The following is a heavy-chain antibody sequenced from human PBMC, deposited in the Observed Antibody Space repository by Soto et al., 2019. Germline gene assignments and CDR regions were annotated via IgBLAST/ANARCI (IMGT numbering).Heavy chain of an antibody. CDR2: IFYSGTT. V-gene: IGHV4-39*01. Sequence: PSETLSLTCTVSGDSVNNNDFYWAWIRQPPGKGLEWVVTIFYSGTTYHNPSLQGRVTASVDRSENQFSLKLTSVTASDTAVYYCARLDFRSGYYGGRFDPWGQGTLVTVSS. CDR1: GDSVNNNDFY. D-gene: IGHD3-3*01. CDR3: ARLDFRSGYYGGRFDP. J-gene: IGHJ5*02.